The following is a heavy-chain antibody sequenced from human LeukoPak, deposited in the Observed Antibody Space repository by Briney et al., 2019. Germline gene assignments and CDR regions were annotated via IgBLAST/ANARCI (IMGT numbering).Heavy chain of an antibody. V-gene: IGHV4-39*07. Sequence: PSETLSLTCTVSGGSISSSGHYWGWIRQPPGKGLEWIGTIYYSGGSYYNPSLKSRVTVSVDTSKSQFFLKLSSVTAADTAVYYCNRLTLIRGAPGYFDNWGQGTLVTVSS. CDR3: NRLTLIRGAPGYFDN. CDR2: IYYSGGS. J-gene: IGHJ4*02. CDR1: GGSISSSGHY. D-gene: IGHD3-10*01.